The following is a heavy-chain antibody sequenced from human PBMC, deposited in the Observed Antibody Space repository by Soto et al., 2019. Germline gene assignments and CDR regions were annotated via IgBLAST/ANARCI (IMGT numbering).Heavy chain of an antibody. CDR2: ISAYNGNT. J-gene: IGHJ4*02. V-gene: IGHV1-18*01. CDR1: GYTFTSYG. CDR3: ARVGWVAVAGTGFDY. D-gene: IGHD6-19*01. Sequence: GASVKVSCKASGYTFTSYGISWVRQAPGQGLEWMGWISAYNGNTNYAQKLQGRVTMTTDTSTSTAYMELRSLRSDDTAVYYCARVGWVAVAGTGFDYWGQGTLVTVSS.